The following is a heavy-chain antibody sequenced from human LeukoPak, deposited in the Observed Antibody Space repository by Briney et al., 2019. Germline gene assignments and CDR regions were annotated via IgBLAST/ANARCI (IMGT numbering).Heavy chain of an antibody. J-gene: IGHJ4*02. V-gene: IGHV3-9*01. CDR2: ISWNSGSI. CDR1: GSTFDDYA. Sequence: PGRSLRLSCAASGSTFDDYAMHWVRQAPGKGLEWVSGISWNSGSIGYADSVKGRFTISRDNAKNSLYLQMNSLRAEDTALYYCAKDSSGSYFYYFDYWGQGTPVTVSS. D-gene: IGHD1-26*01. CDR3: AKDSSGSYFYYFDY.